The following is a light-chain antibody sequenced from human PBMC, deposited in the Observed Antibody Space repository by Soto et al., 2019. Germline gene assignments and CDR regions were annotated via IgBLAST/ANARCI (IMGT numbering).Light chain of an antibody. Sequence: QSALTQPPSVSGSPGQSVAISCSGSSSDVGSNNRVSWYQQSPGTAPKLMIYDVTNRPSGVPDRFSGSKSGNTASLTISGLQAEDEADYYCSSFTPSSTNVFGTGTKVTVL. J-gene: IGLJ1*01. CDR3: SSFTPSSTNV. CDR1: SSDVGSNNR. CDR2: DVT. V-gene: IGLV2-18*02.